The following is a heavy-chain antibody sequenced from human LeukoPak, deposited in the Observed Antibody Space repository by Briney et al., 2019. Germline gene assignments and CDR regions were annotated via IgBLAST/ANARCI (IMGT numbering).Heavy chain of an antibody. Sequence: SETLSLTRTVSAGSISGSFWSWIRQPPGKGLEWIGYIYHSGSTYYNPSLKSRVTISVDRSKNQFSLKLSSVTAADTAVYYCARMTTVVTVDYWGQGTLVTVSS. CDR2: IYHSGST. D-gene: IGHD4-23*01. CDR1: AGSISGSF. J-gene: IGHJ4*02. CDR3: ARMTTVVTVDY. V-gene: IGHV4-59*12.